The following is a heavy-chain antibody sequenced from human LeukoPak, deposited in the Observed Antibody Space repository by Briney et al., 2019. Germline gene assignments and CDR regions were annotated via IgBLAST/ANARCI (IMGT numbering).Heavy chain of an antibody. D-gene: IGHD5-18*01. CDR1: RFTFSSFV. V-gene: IGHV3-23*01. Sequence: GGSLRLSCAASRFTFSSFVMGWVRQAPGKGLECVSAISGSGRSTYYADSVKGRFTISREDSKNTLYLQMNSLRAEDTAIYYCARVSGRIQIWPQPFGDGMDVWGQGTTVTVSS. J-gene: IGHJ6*02. CDR3: ARVSGRIQIWPQPFGDGMDV. CDR2: ISGSGRST.